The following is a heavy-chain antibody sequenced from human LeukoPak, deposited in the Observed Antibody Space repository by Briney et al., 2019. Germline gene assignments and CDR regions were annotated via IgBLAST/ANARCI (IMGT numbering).Heavy chain of an antibody. J-gene: IGHJ4*02. CDR2: IKSDRSAT. CDR3: AQELKIGH. CDR1: GFTFNNYW. V-gene: IGHV3-74*01. D-gene: IGHD2-21*01. Sequence: GGSLRLSCAASGFTFNNYWMHWVRQAPGKGLVWVARIKSDRSATNYADSVKGRFTISRDNAKNTLYLQMNSLRAEDTAVYYCAQELKIGHWGQGTLVTVSS.